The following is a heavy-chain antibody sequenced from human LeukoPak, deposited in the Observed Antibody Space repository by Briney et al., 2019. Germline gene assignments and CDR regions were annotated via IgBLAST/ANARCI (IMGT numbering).Heavy chain of an antibody. Sequence: SETLSLTCTVSGGSISSSTYYWVWLRPPPGKGLEWIGSIYDSGSTYYNPSLKSRATISVDTSKNQFSLKQSSVTAADTAEYYWARHEGASVVAGWGWFDPWGQGTLVTVSS. CDR3: ARHEGASVVAGWGWFDP. CDR2: IYDSGST. CDR1: GGSISSSTYY. J-gene: IGHJ5*02. V-gene: IGHV4-39*01. D-gene: IGHD2-2*01.